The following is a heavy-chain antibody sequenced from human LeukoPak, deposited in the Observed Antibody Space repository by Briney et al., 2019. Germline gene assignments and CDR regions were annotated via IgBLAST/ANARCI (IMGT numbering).Heavy chain of an antibody. V-gene: IGHV3-23*01. J-gene: IGHJ4*02. D-gene: IGHD3-10*01. Sequence: GGSLRLSCAASGFTFSSSAMSWVRQAPGKGLEWVSAISNNGGYTYYADSVKGRFTISRDNSKNTLYLQMNSLRAEDTAVHYCAKRIRGVISPFDYWGQGTLVTVSS. CDR1: GFTFSSSA. CDR2: ISNNGGYT. CDR3: AKRIRGVISPFDY.